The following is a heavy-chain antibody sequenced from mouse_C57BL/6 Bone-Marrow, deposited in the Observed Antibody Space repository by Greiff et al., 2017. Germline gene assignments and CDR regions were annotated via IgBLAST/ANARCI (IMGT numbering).Heavy chain of an antibody. CDR2: ISDGGSYT. V-gene: IGHV5-4*03. CDR3: ARGSGGTRDY. J-gene: IGHJ2*01. D-gene: IGHD4-1*01. Sequence: EVKLMESGGGLVKPGGSLKLSCAASGFTFSSYAMSWVRQTPEKRLEWVATISDGGSYTYYPDNVKGRFTISRDNAKNNLYLQMSHLKSEDTAMYYCARGSGGTRDYWGQGTTLTVSS. CDR1: GFTFSSYA.